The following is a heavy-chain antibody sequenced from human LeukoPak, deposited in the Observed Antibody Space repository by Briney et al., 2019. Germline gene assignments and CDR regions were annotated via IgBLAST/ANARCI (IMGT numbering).Heavy chain of an antibody. J-gene: IGHJ5*02. D-gene: IGHD4-17*01. Sequence: SETLSLTCTVSGGSISNYYWSWIRQPAGKGLEWIGRIYTSGSTNYNPSLKSRVTMSVDTSKNQFSLKLSSVTAADTAVYYCARDRGYGDKNWFDPWGQGTLVTVSS. CDR3: ARDRGYGDKNWFDP. CDR1: GGSISNYY. CDR2: IYTSGST. V-gene: IGHV4-4*07.